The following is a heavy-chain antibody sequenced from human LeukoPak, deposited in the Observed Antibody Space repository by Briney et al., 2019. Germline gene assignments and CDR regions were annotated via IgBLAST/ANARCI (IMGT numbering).Heavy chain of an antibody. D-gene: IGHD3-3*01. CDR1: GGSISSYY. V-gene: IGHV4-4*07. Sequence: SETLSLTCTVSGGSISSYYWSWIRQPAGKGLEWIGRIYTSGSTNYNPSLKSRVTISVDTSKNQFSLKLRSVPAADTAVYYCARDHAHYDFWSGYYLDVWGKGTTVTVSS. CDR3: ARDHAHYDFWSGYYLDV. CDR2: IYTSGST. J-gene: IGHJ6*04.